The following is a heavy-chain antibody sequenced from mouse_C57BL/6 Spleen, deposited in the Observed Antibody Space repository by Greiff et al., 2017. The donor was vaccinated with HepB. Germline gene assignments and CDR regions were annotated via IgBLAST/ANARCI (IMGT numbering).Heavy chain of an antibody. CDR2: IDPSDSYT. D-gene: IGHD4-1*02. V-gene: IGHV1-69*01. CDR3: ARKSQLGRGWYFDV. J-gene: IGHJ1*03. Sequence: QVQLQQPGAELVMPGASVKLSCKASGYTFTSYWMHWVKQRPGQGLEWSGEIDPSDSYTNYNQKFKGKSTVTADKSSSTAYMQLSSLTSEDSAVYFCARKSQLGRGWYFDVWGTGTTVTVSS. CDR1: GYTFTSYW.